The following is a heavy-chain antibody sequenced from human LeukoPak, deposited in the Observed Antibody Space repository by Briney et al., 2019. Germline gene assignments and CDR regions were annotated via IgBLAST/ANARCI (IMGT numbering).Heavy chain of an antibody. D-gene: IGHD3-3*01. CDR3: ARHGYYDFWRAPMDV. J-gene: IGHJ6*03. CDR1: GYRFTSYW. Sequence: GEFLKISRRSSGYRFTSYWIGWVRQMPGKGLEWMGIIYPGDSDTGYSPSFQGQVTISADKSNSTAYLQWSSLKASDTAMYYCARHGYYDFWRAPMDVWGKGTTVTVSS. CDR2: IYPGDSDT. V-gene: IGHV5-51*01.